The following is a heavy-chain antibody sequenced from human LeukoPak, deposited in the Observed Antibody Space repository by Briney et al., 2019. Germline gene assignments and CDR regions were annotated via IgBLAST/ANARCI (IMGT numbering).Heavy chain of an antibody. D-gene: IGHD6-6*01. CDR3: ARGPNSNWSGLDF. Sequence: GGSLRLSRTASGFSFSGHWMHWARQLPGKGLVWVSRISPTGSTTSYADSVKGRFTVSRDNAKNTLYLQVNNLRAEDTAVYYRARGPNSNWSGLDFWGQGTLLTVSS. V-gene: IGHV3-74*01. CDR2: ISPTGSTT. CDR1: GFSFSGHW. J-gene: IGHJ4*02.